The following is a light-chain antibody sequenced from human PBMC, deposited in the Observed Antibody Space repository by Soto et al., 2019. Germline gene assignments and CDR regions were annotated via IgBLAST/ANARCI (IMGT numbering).Light chain of an antibody. CDR3: QQYDSSVRT. V-gene: IGKV3-20*01. CDR2: GAS. CDR1: QSVSRNY. J-gene: IGKJ1*01. Sequence: EIVLTQSPGTLSLSPGERATLACRASQSVSRNYLAWYQQKPGQAPRLLIFGASIRATGIPDRFSGSGSGTDFTLTISRVEPEDFALYYCQQYDSSVRTFGQGTKVEIK.